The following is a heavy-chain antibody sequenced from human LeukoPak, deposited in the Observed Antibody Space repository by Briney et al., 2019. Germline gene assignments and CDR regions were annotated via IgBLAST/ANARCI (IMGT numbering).Heavy chain of an antibody. V-gene: IGHV3-30*18. CDR2: ISYDGSNK. J-gene: IGHJ4*02. CDR1: GFTFSSYG. Sequence: GGSLRLSCAASGFTFSSYGMHWVRQAPGKGLEWVAVISYDGSNKCYADSVKGRFTISRDNSKNTLYLQMNSLRAEDTAVYYCAKDRDAVAGIRDYWGQGTLVTVSS. D-gene: IGHD6-19*01. CDR3: AKDRDAVAGIRDY.